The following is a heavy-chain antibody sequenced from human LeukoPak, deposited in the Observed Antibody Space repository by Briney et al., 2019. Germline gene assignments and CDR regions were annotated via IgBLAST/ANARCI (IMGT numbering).Heavy chain of an antibody. J-gene: IGHJ4*02. CDR1: GFTFSDYQ. V-gene: IGHV3-11*01. CDR3: ARNLGDC. D-gene: IGHD3-16*01. Sequence: PGGSLRLSCAASGFTFSDYQMTWIRQAPGKGLEWASSISSGGDIIYYADSVKGRFTISRDNGKNSLYLQMNSLRAEDTAVYYCARNLGDCWGQGTLVTVSS. CDR2: ISSGGDII.